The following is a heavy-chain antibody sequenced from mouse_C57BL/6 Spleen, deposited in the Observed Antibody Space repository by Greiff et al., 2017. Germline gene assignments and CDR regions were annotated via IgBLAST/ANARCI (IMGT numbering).Heavy chain of an antibody. CDR3: ASPNWSFGY. CDR2: IDPSDSYT. J-gene: IGHJ2*01. V-gene: IGHV1-59*01. CDR1: GYTFTSYW. Sequence: QVQLQQPGAELVRPGTSVKLSCKASGYTFTSYWMHWVKQRPGQGLEWIGVIDPSDSYTNYNQKFKGKATLTVDTSSSTAYMQLSSLTSEDSAVYYCASPNWSFGYWGQGTTLTVSS. D-gene: IGHD4-1*01.